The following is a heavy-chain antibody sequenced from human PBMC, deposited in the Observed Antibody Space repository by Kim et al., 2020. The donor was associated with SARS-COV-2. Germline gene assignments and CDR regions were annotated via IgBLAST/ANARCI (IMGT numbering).Heavy chain of an antibody. D-gene: IGHD2-8*02. V-gene: IGHV1-69*13. Sequence: SVKVSCKASGGTFSSYAISWVRQAPGQGLEWMGGIIPIFGTANYAQKFQGRVTITADESTSTAYMELSSLRSEDTAVYYCARDRVLPPRYYGMDVWGQGTTVTVSS. J-gene: IGHJ6*02. CDR1: GGTFSSYA. CDR3: ARDRVLPPRYYGMDV. CDR2: IIPIFGTA.